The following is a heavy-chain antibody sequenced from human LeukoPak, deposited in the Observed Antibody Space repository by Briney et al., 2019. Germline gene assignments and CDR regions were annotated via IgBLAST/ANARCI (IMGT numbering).Heavy chain of an antibody. CDR2: ITGSGGNT. D-gene: IGHD3-9*01. CDR3: AKWGDYDVLTGYVSDY. J-gene: IGHJ4*02. Sequence: PGGSLRLSCAASGFTFSNYAMSWVRQAPGKGLEWVSAITGSGGNTYYADSVKGRLTISRDNSKNTVFLQMNSLRAEDTAVYYCAKWGDYDVLTGYVSDYWGQGTLVTVSS. V-gene: IGHV3-23*01. CDR1: GFTFSNYA.